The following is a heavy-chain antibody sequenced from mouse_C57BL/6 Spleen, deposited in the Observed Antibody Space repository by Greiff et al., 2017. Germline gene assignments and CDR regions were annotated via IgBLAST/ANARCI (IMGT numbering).Heavy chain of an antibody. CDR2: IYSGDGDT. V-gene: IGHV1-82*01. Sequence: VQRVESGPELVKPGASVKISCKASGYAFSSSWMNWVKQRPGKGLEWIGRIYSGDGDTNYNGKFKGKATLTADQSSSTAYMQLSSLTSEDSAVYFCARGAYWGQGTLVTVSA. CDR3: ARGAY. CDR1: GYAFSSSW. J-gene: IGHJ3*01.